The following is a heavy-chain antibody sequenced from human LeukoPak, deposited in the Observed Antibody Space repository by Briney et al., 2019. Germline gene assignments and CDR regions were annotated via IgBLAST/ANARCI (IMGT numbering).Heavy chain of an antibody. CDR2: IYPGDSDT. V-gene: IGHV5-51*01. Sequence: GESLKISCKGSGYSFNTYWIGWVRQMPGKGLEWMGIIYPGDSDTRYSPSFQGQVTISADKSISTAYLQWSSLKASDTAMYYCARSSEYSSGWYDAFDIWGQGTMVTVSS. CDR1: GYSFNTYW. D-gene: IGHD6-19*01. CDR3: ARSSEYSSGWYDAFDI. J-gene: IGHJ3*02.